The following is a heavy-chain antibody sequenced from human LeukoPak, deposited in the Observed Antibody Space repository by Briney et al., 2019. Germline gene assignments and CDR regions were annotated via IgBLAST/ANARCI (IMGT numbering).Heavy chain of an antibody. CDR1: GYTFTSYG. Sequence: ASVKVSCKASGYTFTSYGISWVRQAPGQGLEWMGWISAYNGKTSYAQKLQGRVTMTTDTSTSTAYMELRSLRSDDTAVYYCATATIGYDSSGVFDYWGQGTLVTVSS. CDR2: ISAYNGKT. J-gene: IGHJ4*02. CDR3: ATATIGYDSSGVFDY. V-gene: IGHV1-18*01. D-gene: IGHD3-22*01.